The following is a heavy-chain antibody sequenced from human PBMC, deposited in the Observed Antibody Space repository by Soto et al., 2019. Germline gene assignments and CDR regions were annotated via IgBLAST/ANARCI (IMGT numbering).Heavy chain of an antibody. Sequence: QVQLQESGPGLVRPSETLSLTCSVSGDSMNSEYWTWIRQTPGKGLEWIGYIFPTGTTNYNPSLKSRVIISVDRSKTQFSLYLFSVTAADTAIYYCARCMGYDDSGSFDPTFDRWGQGTRVTVSS. V-gene: IGHV4-4*09. CDR2: IFPTGTT. J-gene: IGHJ4*02. CDR1: GDSMNSEY. CDR3: ARCMGYDDSGSFDPTFDR. D-gene: IGHD2-15*01.